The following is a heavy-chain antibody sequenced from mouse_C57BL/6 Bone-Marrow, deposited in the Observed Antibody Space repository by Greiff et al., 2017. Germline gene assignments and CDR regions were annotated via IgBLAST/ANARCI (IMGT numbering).Heavy chain of an antibody. J-gene: IGHJ1*03. D-gene: IGHD1-1*01. Sequence: EVMLVESGGGLVKPGGSLKLSCAASGFTFSSYTMSWVRQTPEKRLQWVAAISGGGGNTYSPDSVKGRFTISRDNDKNILYLQMSSLRSEYTALYYCSRQVTTVLATKYFDVWGTGTTVTVSS. CDR2: ISGGGGNT. CDR3: SRQVTTVLATKYFDV. V-gene: IGHV5-9*01. CDR1: GFTFSSYT.